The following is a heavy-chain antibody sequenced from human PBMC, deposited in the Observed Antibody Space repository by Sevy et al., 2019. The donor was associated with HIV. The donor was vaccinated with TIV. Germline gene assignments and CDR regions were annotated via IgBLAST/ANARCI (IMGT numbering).Heavy chain of an antibody. J-gene: IGHJ6*02. D-gene: IGHD7-27*01. Sequence: GGSLRLSCAASGFTVSSNYMSWVRQAPGKGLEWGSVIYSGASTYYADSVKGRFTISRDNSKNTLYLQMNSLRAEDTAVYYCVTRGSARLYYYYGMDVWGQGTTVTVSS. CDR3: VTRGSARLYYYYGMDV. CDR2: IYSGAST. CDR1: GFTVSSNY. V-gene: IGHV3-53*01.